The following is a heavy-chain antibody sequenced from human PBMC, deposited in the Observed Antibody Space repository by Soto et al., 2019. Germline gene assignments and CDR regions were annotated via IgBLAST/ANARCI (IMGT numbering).Heavy chain of an antibody. CDR3: ARDITMIVVVKADDAFDI. CDR2: ISGSGGST. V-gene: IGHV3-23*01. J-gene: IGHJ3*02. CDR1: GFTFSSYA. Sequence: GGSLRLSCAASGFTFSSYAMSWVRQAPGKGLEWVSAISGSGGSTYYADSVKGRFTISRDNSKNTLYLQMNSLRAEDTAVYYCARDITMIVVVKADDAFDIWGQGTMVTVS. D-gene: IGHD3-22*01.